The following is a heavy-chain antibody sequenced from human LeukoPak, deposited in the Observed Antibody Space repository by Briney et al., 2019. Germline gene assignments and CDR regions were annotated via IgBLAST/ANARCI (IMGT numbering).Heavy chain of an antibody. D-gene: IGHD3/OR15-3a*01. CDR3: ARQEIGLRSFDP. CDR1: GGSISSSLYH. CDR2: IYYTGTT. J-gene: IGHJ5*02. V-gene: IGHV4-39*01. Sequence: SEALSLTCTVSGGSISSSLYHWGWIRQSPGKNLEWLGSIYYTGTTHYNPSLKSRVTISVDTSKNQFSLNLSSVTAADTAVYYCARQEIGLRSFDPWGQGTLVTVSS.